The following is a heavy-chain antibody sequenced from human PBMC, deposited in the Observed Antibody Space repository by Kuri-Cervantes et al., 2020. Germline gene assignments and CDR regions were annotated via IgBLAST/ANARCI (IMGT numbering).Heavy chain of an antibody. CDR3: ARGSPTLSFDY. CDR2: IWYDGNKK. D-gene: IGHD3-16*01. Sequence: GGSLRLSCAASGFTFSTFGIHWVRQAPGKGLEWVADIWYDGNKKYYADSVKGRFTTSRDNSKNTLYLQMNSLRAEDTAVYYCARGSPTLSFDYWGQGTLVTVSS. CDR1: GFTFSTFG. V-gene: IGHV3-33*01. J-gene: IGHJ4*02.